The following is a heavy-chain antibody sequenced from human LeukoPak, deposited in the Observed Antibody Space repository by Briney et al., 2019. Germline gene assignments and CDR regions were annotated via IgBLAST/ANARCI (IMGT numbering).Heavy chain of an antibody. D-gene: IGHD4-17*01. CDR1: GGSISSGGYY. J-gene: IGHJ4*02. CDR3: ARAVYGDYDSRLFDY. Sequence: SQTLSLTCTVSGGSISSGGYYWSWLRQHPGTGLEWLGYIYYSGSTYYNPSLKSRVTISVDTSKNQFSLKLSSVTAADTAVYYCARAVYGDYDSRLFDYWGQGTLVTVSS. V-gene: IGHV4-31*03. CDR2: IYYSGST.